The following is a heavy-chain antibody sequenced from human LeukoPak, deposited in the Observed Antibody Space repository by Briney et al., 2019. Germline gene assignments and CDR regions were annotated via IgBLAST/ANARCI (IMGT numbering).Heavy chain of an antibody. Sequence: GGSLRLSCAASGFTFSSYSMNWVRQAPGKGLEWLSSITGSGDTTDHADSVRGRFVISRDNSKSTLFLHVSSLRVEDTALYYCARAYGYSGYYQLPIDYWGQGTLVTVSS. CDR2: ITGSGDTT. CDR3: ARAYGYSGYYQLPIDY. J-gene: IGHJ4*02. CDR1: GFTFSSYS. D-gene: IGHD3-22*01. V-gene: IGHV3-23*01.